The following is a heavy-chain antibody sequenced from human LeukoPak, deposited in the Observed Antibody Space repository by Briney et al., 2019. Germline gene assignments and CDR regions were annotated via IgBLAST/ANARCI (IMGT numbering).Heavy chain of an antibody. V-gene: IGHV3-48*03. CDR2: ISSSGSTI. CDR1: GFTFSSYE. D-gene: IGHD5-24*01. Sequence: GGSLRLSCAASGFTFSSYEMNWIRQAPGKGLEWVSYISSSGSTIYYADSVKGRFTISRDNAKNSLYLQMNSLRAEDTAVYYCAREMATIGADYWGQGTLVTVSS. CDR3: AREMATIGADY. J-gene: IGHJ4*02.